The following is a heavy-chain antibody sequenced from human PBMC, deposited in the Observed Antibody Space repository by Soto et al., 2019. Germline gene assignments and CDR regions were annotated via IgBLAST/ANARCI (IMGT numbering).Heavy chain of an antibody. J-gene: IGHJ4*02. D-gene: IGHD4-17*01. Sequence: QVQLVESGGGVVQPGRSLRLSCAASGFTFSSYVTHWVRQAPGKGLEWVAVIWYDGSKRYYADSVKGRITISRDNSKNTLYLQMNSLRVEDTAVYYCARDLGGTVTTYYFDYWGQGTLVTVSS. V-gene: IGHV3-33*01. CDR3: ARDLGGTVTTYYFDY. CDR1: GFTFSSYV. CDR2: IWYDGSKR.